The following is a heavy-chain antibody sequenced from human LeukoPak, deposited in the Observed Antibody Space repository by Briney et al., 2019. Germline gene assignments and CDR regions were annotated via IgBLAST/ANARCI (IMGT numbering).Heavy chain of an antibody. Sequence: SVKVSCKASGGTFGTYTISWVRQAPGQGLEWMGRILPIIHIPDYAQKFQDRVTITADTSTNTAYMELSSLRSEDTAVYYCARETEDDSIFGVVFGPLDYWGQGTLVTVSS. CDR2: ILPIIHIP. D-gene: IGHD3-3*01. J-gene: IGHJ4*02. V-gene: IGHV1-69*04. CDR3: ARETEDDSIFGVVFGPLDY. CDR1: GGTFGTYT.